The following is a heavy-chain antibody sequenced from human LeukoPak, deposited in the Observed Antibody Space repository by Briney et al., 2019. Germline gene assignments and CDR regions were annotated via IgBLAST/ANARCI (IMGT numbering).Heavy chain of an antibody. V-gene: IGHV4-30-2*01. J-gene: IGHJ4*02. CDR3: ARDVATGYSSSSPGY. D-gene: IGHD6-6*01. Sequence: SETLSLTCTVSGGSISSGDYYWSWIRQPPGKGLEWIGYIYHSGSTYYNPSLKSRVTISVDRSKNQFSLKLSSVTAADTAVYYCARDVATGYSSSSPGYWGQGTLVTVSS. CDR1: GGSISSGDYY. CDR2: IYHSGST.